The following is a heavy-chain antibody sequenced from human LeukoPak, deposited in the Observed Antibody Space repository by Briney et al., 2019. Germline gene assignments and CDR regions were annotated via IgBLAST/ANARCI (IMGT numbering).Heavy chain of an antibody. D-gene: IGHD3-10*01. CDR3: ARVEKGSGSYCPFDY. J-gene: IGHJ4*02. CDR1: GYSFIDYY. CDR2: VNPHSGGT. Sequence: ASVKVSCKASGYSFIDYYIHWVRQAPGQGLEWMGWVNPHSGGTKFAQKFQGRVTMTRDTSINTAYMEVSSLRSDDTAVYYCARVEKGSGSYCPFDYWGQGTLVTVSS. V-gene: IGHV1-2*02.